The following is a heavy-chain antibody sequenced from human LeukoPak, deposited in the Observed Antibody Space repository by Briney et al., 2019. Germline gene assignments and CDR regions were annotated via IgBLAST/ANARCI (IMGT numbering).Heavy chain of an antibody. J-gene: IGHJ3*02. Sequence: ASVKVSCKASGYTFSGYYMHWVRQAPGQGLEWMGWINANNGGTNYAQKCQGRVTWTRDTSISTAYMELGRLRSDDTAVYYCARDYGRGFDIWGQGTMVTVSS. D-gene: IGHD3-10*01. V-gene: IGHV1-2*02. CDR3: ARDYGRGFDI. CDR1: GYTFSGYY. CDR2: INANNGGT.